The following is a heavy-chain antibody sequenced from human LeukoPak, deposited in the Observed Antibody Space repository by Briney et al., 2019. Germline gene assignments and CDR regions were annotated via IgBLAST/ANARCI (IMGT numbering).Heavy chain of an antibody. D-gene: IGHD3-9*01. J-gene: IGHJ4*02. CDR3: TKYLTGYYNDY. CDR2: IKSKTDGGTT. Sequence: VGTLRLSCAASGFTFSNAWMSWVRQAPGTGLEWGGRIKSKTDGGTTDYAAPVKGRFTISRDDSKNTLYLQMNSLKTEDTAVYYCTKYLTGYYNDYWGQGTLVTVSS. CDR1: GFTFSNAW. V-gene: IGHV3-15*01.